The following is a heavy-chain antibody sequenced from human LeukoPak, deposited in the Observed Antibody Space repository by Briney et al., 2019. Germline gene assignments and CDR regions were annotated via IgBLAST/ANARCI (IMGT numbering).Heavy chain of an antibody. CDR2: IYPGDSDI. V-gene: IGHV5-51*01. Sequence: GASLQISCKGSGSIFTSYWIGWVRPLPGKGLGWVGSIYPGDSDIRYSPSFQGQVTISVDKSISTAYLQWSSLKASDTAMYYCARQRYYYYGMDVWGQGTTVTVSS. CDR3: ARQRYYYYGMDV. J-gene: IGHJ6*02. CDR1: GSIFTSYW.